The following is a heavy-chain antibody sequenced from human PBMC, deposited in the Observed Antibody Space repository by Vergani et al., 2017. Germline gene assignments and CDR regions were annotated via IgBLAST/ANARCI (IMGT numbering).Heavy chain of an antibody. Sequence: EVQLVESGGGLVKPGGSLRLSCAASGFTFSSYSLNWVRQAPGKGLEWVSSISSSSSYIYYADSVKGRFTITRDNAKNSLYLQMNSLRAEDTAVYYCARDLLWDTAMVPPYYYYGMDVWGQGTTVTVSS. V-gene: IGHV3-21*01. D-gene: IGHD5-18*01. J-gene: IGHJ6*02. CDR3: ARDLLWDTAMVPPYYYYGMDV. CDR1: GFTFSSYS. CDR2: ISSSSSYI.